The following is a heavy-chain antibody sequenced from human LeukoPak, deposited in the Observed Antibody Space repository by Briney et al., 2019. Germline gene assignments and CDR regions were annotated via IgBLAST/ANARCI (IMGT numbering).Heavy chain of an antibody. V-gene: IGHV3-21*01. CDR1: GFTFSSYS. J-gene: IGHJ3*02. Sequence: GSLRLSCAASGFTFSSYSMNWVRQAPGKGLEWVSSISSSSSYIYYADSVKGRFTISRDNAKNSLYLQMNSLRAEDTAVYYCARVGTYYYDSSGYPACDAFDIWGQGTMVTVSS. D-gene: IGHD3-22*01. CDR3: ARVGTYYYDSSGYPACDAFDI. CDR2: ISSSSSYI.